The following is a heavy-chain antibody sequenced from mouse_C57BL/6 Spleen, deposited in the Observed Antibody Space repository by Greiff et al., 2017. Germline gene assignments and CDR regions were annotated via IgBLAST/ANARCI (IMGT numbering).Heavy chain of an antibody. J-gene: IGHJ4*01. CDR1: GYAFSSSW. D-gene: IGHD1-1*01. Sequence: QVQLQQSGPELVKPGASVKISCKASGYAFSSSWMNWVKQRTGKGLEWIGRIYPGDGDTNSNGKFKGKATLTADKSSSTAYMQLSSLISEDSAVYFCSRSSFSTVVGDAMDYWGQGTSVTVSS. V-gene: IGHV1-82*01. CDR3: SRSSFSTVVGDAMDY. CDR2: IYPGDGDT.